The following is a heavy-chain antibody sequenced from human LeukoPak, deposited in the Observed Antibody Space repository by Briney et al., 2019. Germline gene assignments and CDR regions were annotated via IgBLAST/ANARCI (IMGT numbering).Heavy chain of an antibody. D-gene: IGHD2-2*01. V-gene: IGHV4-4*02. Sequence: SGTLSLTCAVSGGSISSSNWWSWVRQPPGKGLEWIGEIYHSGSTNYNPPLKSRVTISVDKSKNQFSLKLSSVTAADTAVYYCARNWPGSTSYHNWFDPWGQGTLVTVSS. CDR2: IYHSGST. CDR1: GGSISSSNW. J-gene: IGHJ5*02. CDR3: ARNWPGSTSYHNWFDP.